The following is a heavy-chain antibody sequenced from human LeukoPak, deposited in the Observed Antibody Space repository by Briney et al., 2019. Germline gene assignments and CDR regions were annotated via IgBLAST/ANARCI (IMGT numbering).Heavy chain of an antibody. J-gene: IGHJ6*02. CDR1: GGSISSYY. D-gene: IGHD4-11*01. CDR2: IYYSGST. Sequence: SETLSLTCTVSGGSISSYYWSWIRQPPGKGLEWIGYIYYSGSTNYNPSLKSRVTISVDTSKNQFSLKLSSVTAADTAVYYCARYSTVNFLYGMDVWGQGTTVTVSS. V-gene: IGHV4-59*01. CDR3: ARYSTVNFLYGMDV.